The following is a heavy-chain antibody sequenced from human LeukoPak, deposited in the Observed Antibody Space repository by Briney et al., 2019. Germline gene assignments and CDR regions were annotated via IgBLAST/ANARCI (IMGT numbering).Heavy chain of an antibody. D-gene: IGHD3-16*01. Sequence: GASVKVSCKASGYTFTSYDINWVRQATGRGLEWMGWMNPNSGNTGYAQNFQGRVTMTRNTSISTAYMELSSLRSEDTAVYYCARRTPKPLIADCWGQGTLVTVSS. V-gene: IGHV1-8*01. CDR2: MNPNSGNT. CDR1: GYTFTSYD. CDR3: ARRTPKPLIADC. J-gene: IGHJ4*02.